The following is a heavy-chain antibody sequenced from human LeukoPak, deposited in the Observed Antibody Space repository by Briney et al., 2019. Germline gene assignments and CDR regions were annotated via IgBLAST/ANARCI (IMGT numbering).Heavy chain of an antibody. J-gene: IGHJ4*02. Sequence: GTSLRVSCATSGFTFRRSGVHWVRQAPGKGLEWVALMSSDGINTYYADSVKGRFTISRDNAKNTLYLQMNSLRAEDTAVYYCAKVAGTTEFDYWGQGTLVTVSS. CDR3: AKVAGTTEFDY. D-gene: IGHD6-19*01. CDR2: MSSDGINT. CDR1: GFTFRRSG. V-gene: IGHV3-33*03.